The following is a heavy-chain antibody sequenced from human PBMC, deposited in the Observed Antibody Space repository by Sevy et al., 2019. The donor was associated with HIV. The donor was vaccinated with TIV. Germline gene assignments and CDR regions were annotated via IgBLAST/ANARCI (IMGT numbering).Heavy chain of an antibody. J-gene: IGHJ4*02. CDR3: AREHWYYDSSGYAGLDY. Sequence: GGSLRLSCAASGVIFSDYYMSWIHQAPGKGLEWVSSISSTSGSTIDYAESVKGRFTISRDNTKNSLSLQMNSLRVEDTAMYYCAREHWYYDSSGYAGLDYWGQGTLVTVSS. D-gene: IGHD3-22*01. CDR2: ISSTSGSTI. V-gene: IGHV3-11*01. CDR1: GVIFSDYY.